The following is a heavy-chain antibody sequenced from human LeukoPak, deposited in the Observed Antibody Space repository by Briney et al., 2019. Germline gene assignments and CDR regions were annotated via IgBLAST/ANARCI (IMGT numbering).Heavy chain of an antibody. CDR3: ATLVAARLYYYYYYMDV. V-gene: IGHV3-74*01. CDR1: GFTFSSYW. Sequence: GESLTLSCAASGFTFSSYWMHWVRQAPGKGMVWVSRINSDGSSTSYADSVKGRFTISRDNAKNTLKLQMNMLRAEATAVYYCATLVAARLYYYYYYMDVWGKGTTVTVSS. CDR2: INSDGSST. J-gene: IGHJ6*03. D-gene: IGHD6-6*01.